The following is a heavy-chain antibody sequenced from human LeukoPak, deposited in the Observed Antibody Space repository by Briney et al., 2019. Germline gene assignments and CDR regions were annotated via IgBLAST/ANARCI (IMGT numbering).Heavy chain of an antibody. CDR3: ARGRIAVAGTFPY. D-gene: IGHD6-19*01. CDR2: MNPNSGNT. CDR1: GYTFTSYD. Sequence: ASVKVSCKASGYTFTSYDINWVRRATGQGLEWMGWMNPNSGNTGYAQKFQGRVTMTRNTSISTAYMELSSLRSEDTAVYYCARGRIAVAGTFPYWGQGTLVTVSS. V-gene: IGHV1-8*01. J-gene: IGHJ4*02.